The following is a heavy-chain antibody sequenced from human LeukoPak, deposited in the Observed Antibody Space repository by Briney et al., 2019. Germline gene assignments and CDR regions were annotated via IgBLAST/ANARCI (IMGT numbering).Heavy chain of an antibody. J-gene: IGHJ4*02. CDR1: GFTFSTYG. Sequence: GGSLRLSCAASGFTFSTYGMHWVRQAPGKGLGWVAFIRYDGSNKYYADSVKGRFTISRDNSENTLYLQMNSLRTEDTAVYYCAKRHYYDSGGYSFDYWGQGTLVTVSS. D-gene: IGHD3-22*01. CDR2: IRYDGSNK. CDR3: AKRHYYDSGGYSFDY. V-gene: IGHV3-30*02.